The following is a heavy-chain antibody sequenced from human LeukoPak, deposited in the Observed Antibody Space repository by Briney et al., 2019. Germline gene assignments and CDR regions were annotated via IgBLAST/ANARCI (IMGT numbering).Heavy chain of an antibody. J-gene: IGHJ3*01. CDR2: INSNSGGT. CDR3: ARAEYRSGWSGFDL. V-gene: IGHV1-2*02. Sequence: ASVKVSCKASGYTFTGYYMHWVRQAPGQGLEWMGWINSNSGGTNFAPKFQGRVTMTRDTSISTAYMELSSLRSDDTAMYYCARAEYRSGWSGFDLWGQGTMVTVSS. D-gene: IGHD6-13*01. CDR1: GYTFTGYY.